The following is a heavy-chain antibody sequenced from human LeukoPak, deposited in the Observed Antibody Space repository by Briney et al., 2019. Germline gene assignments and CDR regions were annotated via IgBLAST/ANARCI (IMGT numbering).Heavy chain of an antibody. J-gene: IGHJ4*02. D-gene: IGHD4-17*01. CDR1: GDSVISSSYY. CDR2: IYYYSGRT. CDR3: ARSATVTTGYFDY. V-gene: IGHV4-39*07. Sequence: SETLSLTCTVSGDSVISSSYYWGWIRQPPGKGLESIGTIYYYSGRTYYNPSLNSRATISVDTSKNQFSLKLSSVTVAETAVYYCARSATVTTGYFDYWGQGALVTVSS.